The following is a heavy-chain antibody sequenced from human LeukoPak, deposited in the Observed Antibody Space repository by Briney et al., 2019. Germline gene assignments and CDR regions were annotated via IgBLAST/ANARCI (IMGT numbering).Heavy chain of an antibody. D-gene: IGHD5-18*01. CDR2: IYNSGGT. V-gene: IGHV4-59*01. CDR3: ARTTEGGYTYGYFYYYYMDV. Sequence: PSETLSLTCTVSGGSITSSFYWSWIRQSPGKGLEWIGYIYNSGGTKYNPSLKSRLTISVDTSKNQFSLNLSSVTAADTAVYYCARTTEGGYTYGYFYYYYMDVWGKGTTVTISS. J-gene: IGHJ6*03. CDR1: GGSITSSFY.